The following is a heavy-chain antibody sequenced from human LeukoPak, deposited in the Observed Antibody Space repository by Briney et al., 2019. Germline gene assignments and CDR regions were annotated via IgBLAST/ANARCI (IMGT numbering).Heavy chain of an antibody. CDR1: GFTLSSYA. Sequence: PGRSLRLSCAASGFTLSSYAMHWVRQAPGKGLEWVAVISYDGSNKYYADSVKGRFTISRDNSKNTLYLQMNSLRAEDTAVYYCASSGWANPVWGQGTTVTVSS. V-gene: IGHV3-30-3*01. CDR2: ISYDGSNK. D-gene: IGHD6-19*01. CDR3: ASSGWANPV. J-gene: IGHJ6*02.